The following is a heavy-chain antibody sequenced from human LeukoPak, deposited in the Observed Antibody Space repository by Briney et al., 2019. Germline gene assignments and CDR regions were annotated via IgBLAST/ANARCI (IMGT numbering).Heavy chain of an antibody. CDR3: ARETDYSDPNWFDP. CDR2: IYHSGST. D-gene: IGHD4-17*01. V-gene: IGHV4-4*02. J-gene: IGHJ5*02. CDR1: GDSISSTNW. Sequence: SETLSLTCAVSGDSISSTNWWSWLRQSPGKGLECIGEIYHSGSTNYNPSLKSRVTISVDQSKNHFSLKLSSVTAADTAVYFCARETDYSDPNWFDPWGQGTLVTVSS.